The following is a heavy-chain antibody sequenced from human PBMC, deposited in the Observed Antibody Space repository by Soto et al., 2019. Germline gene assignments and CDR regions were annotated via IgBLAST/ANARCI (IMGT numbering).Heavy chain of an antibody. Sequence: SETLSLTCSVSGDSLRNHYWSWIRQPPGSRLEWLGHIFYSGDTSSYNPSLKSRVSMSVDTSKNQFSLKLRSVSADDTAVYFCARVGYYDGSGYNAFNIWGQGTMVTVSS. CDR2: IFYSGDT. V-gene: IGHV4-59*11. J-gene: IGHJ3*02. D-gene: IGHD3-22*01. CDR3: ARVGYYDGSGYNAFNI. CDR1: GDSLRNHY.